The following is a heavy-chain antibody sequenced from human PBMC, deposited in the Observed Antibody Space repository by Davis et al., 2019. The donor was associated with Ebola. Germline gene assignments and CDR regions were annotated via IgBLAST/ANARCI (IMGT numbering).Heavy chain of an antibody. D-gene: IGHD3-22*01. V-gene: IGHV4-61*08. CDR2: IYYSGST. Sequence: PSETLSLTCTVSGGSISSGDYYWSWIRQPPGKGLEWIGYIYYSGSTNYNPSLKSRVTISVDTSKNQFSLKLSSVTAADTAVYYCAVRGSYDSSGYYYYYYYMDVWGKGTTVTVSS. CDR3: AVRGSYDSSGYYYYYYYMDV. J-gene: IGHJ6*03. CDR1: GGSISSGDYY.